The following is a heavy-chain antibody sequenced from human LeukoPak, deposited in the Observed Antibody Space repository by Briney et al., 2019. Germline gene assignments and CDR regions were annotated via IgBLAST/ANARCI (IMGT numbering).Heavy chain of an antibody. CDR1: GFTFSNYA. D-gene: IGHD3-10*01. V-gene: IGHV3-23*01. CDR3: AKVPYSDYGSGRPPFMDV. CDR2: ISNTGSDT. Sequence: TGGSLRLSCAASGFTFSNYAMSWVRQAPGKGLEWVSTISNTGSDTYYADSVKGRFTISRDNSENTLYLQMNNLRAEGTAIHYCAKVPYSDYGSGRPPFMDVWGQGTTVAVSS. J-gene: IGHJ6*02.